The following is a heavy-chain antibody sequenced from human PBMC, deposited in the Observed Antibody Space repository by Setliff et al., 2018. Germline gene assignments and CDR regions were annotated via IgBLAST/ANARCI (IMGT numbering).Heavy chain of an antibody. D-gene: IGHD1-26*01. J-gene: IGHJ4*02. CDR1: GYTFTNYG. CDR2: IGAYNGNT. V-gene: IGHV1-18*01. Sequence: ASVKVSCKASGYTFTNYGVTWVRQAPGQGLEWMGWIGAYNGNTYNAHKFQGRVTMTRNTSTSTAYMELRSLRSDDTAVYYCATGIVGALDYWGQGTLVTVSS. CDR3: ATGIVGALDY.